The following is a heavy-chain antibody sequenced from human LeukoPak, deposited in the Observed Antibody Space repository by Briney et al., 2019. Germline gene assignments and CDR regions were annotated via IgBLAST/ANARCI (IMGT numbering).Heavy chain of an antibody. V-gene: IGHV4-30-2*01. J-gene: IGHJ5*02. CDR3: ASAGCSSTSCLNWFDP. CDR1: GGSISSGGYY. CDR2: IYHSGST. D-gene: IGHD2-2*01. Sequence: SETLSLTCTVSGGSISSGGYYWSWIRQPPGKGLEWIGYIYHSGSTYYNPSLKSRVTISVDRSKNQFSLKLCSVTAADTAVYYCASAGCSSTSCLNWFDPWGQGTLVTVSS.